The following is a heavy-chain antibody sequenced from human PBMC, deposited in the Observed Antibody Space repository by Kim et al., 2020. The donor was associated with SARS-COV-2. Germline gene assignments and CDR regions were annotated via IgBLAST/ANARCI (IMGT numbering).Heavy chain of an antibody. CDR1: GGSISSSSYY. D-gene: IGHD3-10*01. J-gene: IGHJ5*02. Sequence: SETLSLTCTVSGGSISSSSYYWGWIRQPPGKGLEWIGSIYYSGSTYYNPSLKSRVTISVDTSKNQFSLKLSSVTAADTAVYYCASGGARGVIHWFDPWGQGTLVTVSS. CDR3: ASGGARGVIHWFDP. CDR2: IYYSGST. V-gene: IGHV4-39*01.